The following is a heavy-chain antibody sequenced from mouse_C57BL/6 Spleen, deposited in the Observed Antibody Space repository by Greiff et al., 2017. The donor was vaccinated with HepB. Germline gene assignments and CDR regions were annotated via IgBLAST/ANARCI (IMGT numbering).Heavy chain of an antibody. V-gene: IGHV1-50*01. CDR2: IDPSDSYT. CDR3: ARSAYYH. D-gene: IGHD1-1*01. J-gene: IGHJ2*01. CDR1: GYTFTSYW. Sequence: QVQLQQSGAELVKPGASVKLSCKASGYTFTSYWMQWVKQRPGQGLEWIGEIDPSDSYTNYNQKFKGKATLTVDTSSSTAYMQLSSLTSEDSAVYYCARSAYYHWGQGTTLTVSS.